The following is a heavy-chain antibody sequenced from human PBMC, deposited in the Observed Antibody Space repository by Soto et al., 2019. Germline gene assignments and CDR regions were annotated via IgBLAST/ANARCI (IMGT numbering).Heavy chain of an antibody. V-gene: IGHV1-18*01. CDR1: GYTFASYA. Sequence: QVQLVQSGAEVKKPGASVKVSCKASGYTFASYAISWMRQAPGQGLEWMGWISAYNGNTNYAQKLQGRVTMTTDTAASTAYRELGSLRSDETAVYYCARDPPPPDYWGQGTLVTVSS. CDR3: ARDPPPPDY. CDR2: ISAYNGNT. J-gene: IGHJ4*02.